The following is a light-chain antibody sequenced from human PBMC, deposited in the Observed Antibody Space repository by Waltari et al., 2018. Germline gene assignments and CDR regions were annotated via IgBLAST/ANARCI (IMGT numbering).Light chain of an antibody. Sequence: QSALTQPASVSGCPGQSLTISCIGTSRSLGGYKDVPWYQQSPGKAPKLLIFEVSNRPSGVSHRFSGSKSGNTASLTISGLQAEDEADYYCSSYTSSTTWLFGGGTKLTVL. J-gene: IGLJ3*02. CDR2: EVS. CDR3: SSYTSSTTWL. V-gene: IGLV2-14*01. CDR1: SRSLGGYKD.